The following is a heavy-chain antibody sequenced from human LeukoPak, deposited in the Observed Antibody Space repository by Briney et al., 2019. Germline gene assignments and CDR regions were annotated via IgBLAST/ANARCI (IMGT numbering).Heavy chain of an antibody. D-gene: IGHD3-10*01. CDR3: ARQHGSGSYYSRAIDY. Sequence: PGESLKISCEASGYSFTTYWIGWVRQMPGKGLEWMGIIYPGDSDTRYSPSFQGQVTISADKSINTAYLQWSSLKASDTAMYYCARQHGSGSYYSRAIDYWGQGTLVTVS. CDR2: IYPGDSDT. V-gene: IGHV5-51*01. J-gene: IGHJ4*02. CDR1: GYSFTTYW.